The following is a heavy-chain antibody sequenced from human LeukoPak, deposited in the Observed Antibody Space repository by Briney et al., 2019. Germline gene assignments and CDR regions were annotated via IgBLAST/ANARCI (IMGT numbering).Heavy chain of an antibody. J-gene: IGHJ4*02. CDR2: ITYDGSSE. V-gene: IGHV3-30*18. D-gene: IGHD3-16*01. CDR1: GFTFSNYG. CDR3: AKRGDGGHKSLEY. Sequence: PGGSLRLPCAASGFTFSNYGMHWVRRAPGKGLEWVATITYDGSSEYYADSVKDRFTVSRDNSKNTLYLQMSSLKTEDTAVYYCAKRGDGGHKSLEYWGQGTLVIVSS.